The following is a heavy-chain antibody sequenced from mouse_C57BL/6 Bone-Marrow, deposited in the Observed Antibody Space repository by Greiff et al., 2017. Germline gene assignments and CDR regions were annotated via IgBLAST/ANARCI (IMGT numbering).Heavy chain of an antibody. CDR1: GYAFSSYW. D-gene: IGHD1-1*01. J-gene: IGHJ4*01. CDR2: IYPGDGDT. Sequence: VKLQESGAELVKPGASVKISCKASGYAFSSYWMNWVKQRPGKGLEWIGQIYPGDGDTNYNGKFKGKATLTADKSSSTAYMQLSSLTSEDSAVYCCARGYGSSYVGAMDYWGQGTSVTVSS. V-gene: IGHV1-80*01. CDR3: ARGYGSSYVGAMDY.